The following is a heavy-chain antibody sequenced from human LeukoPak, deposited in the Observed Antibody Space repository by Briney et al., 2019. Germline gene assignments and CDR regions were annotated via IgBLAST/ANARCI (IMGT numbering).Heavy chain of an antibody. CDR2: TNPNSGNT. CDR1: GYTFTSYG. D-gene: IGHD3-22*01. CDR3: ARVSDYYDSSGYLEDAFDI. J-gene: IGHJ3*02. Sequence: ASVKVSCKASGYTFTSYGINWVRQATGQGLEWMGWTNPNSGNTGYAQKFQGRVTMTRNTSISTAYMELSSLRSEDTAVYYCARVSDYYDSSGYLEDAFDIWGQGTMVTVSS. V-gene: IGHV1-8*02.